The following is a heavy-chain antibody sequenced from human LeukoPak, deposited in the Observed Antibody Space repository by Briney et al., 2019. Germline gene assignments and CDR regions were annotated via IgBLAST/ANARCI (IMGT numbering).Heavy chain of an antibody. D-gene: IGHD3-10*01. CDR3: ARHYGSGSYYSPFDP. V-gene: IGHV4-39*01. CDR2: ISYSGST. Sequence: SETLSLTCTVSGGSVSGSSYYWGWIRQPPGKGLEWIGSISYSGSTYYCPSLKSRVTISVDTSKNQFSLKLSSVTAADTAVYYCARHYGSGSYYSPFDPWGQGTLVTVSS. J-gene: IGHJ5*02. CDR1: GGSVSGSSYY.